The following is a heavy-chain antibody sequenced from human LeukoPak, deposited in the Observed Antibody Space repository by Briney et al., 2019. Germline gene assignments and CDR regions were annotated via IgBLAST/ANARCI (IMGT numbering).Heavy chain of an antibody. J-gene: IGHJ4*02. CDR1: VFTFSSYW. Sequence: GGSLRLSCAASVFTFSSYWMSWVRQAPGKGLEWVANIKQDGGQIYYLESVKGRFTVSRDNAKNSLYLQMNSLRAEDTAVYYCARLGARQMLEYWGQGTLVTVSS. D-gene: IGHD4-17*01. V-gene: IGHV3-7*01. CDR3: ARLGARQMLEY. CDR2: IKQDGGQI.